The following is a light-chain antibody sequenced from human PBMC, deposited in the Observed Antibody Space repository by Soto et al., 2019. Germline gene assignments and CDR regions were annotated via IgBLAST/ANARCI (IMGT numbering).Light chain of an antibody. V-gene: IGKV3-15*01. CDR3: QQYNNWLGT. CDR2: GAS. Sequence: IVMTQSPATLSVSPGERATLSCRASQSVSSNLAWYQQKPGQAPRLLIYGASTRATGIPARFSGSGSGTEFTLTISSLQSEDLAVYYCQQYNNWLGTFDQGTKVEIK. CDR1: QSVSSN. J-gene: IGKJ1*01.